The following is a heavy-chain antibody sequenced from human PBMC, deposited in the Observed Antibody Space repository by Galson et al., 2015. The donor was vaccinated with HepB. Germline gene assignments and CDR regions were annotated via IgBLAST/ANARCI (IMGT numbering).Heavy chain of an antibody. Sequence: SVKVSCKASGGTFSSYAISWVRQAPGQGLEWMGGIIPIFGTANYAQKFQGRVTITADESTSTAYMELSSLRSEDTAVYYCASIHDSSGYYPPVGWFDPWGQGTLVTVSS. V-gene: IGHV1-69*13. CDR1: GGTFSSYA. J-gene: IGHJ5*02. CDR2: IIPIFGTA. D-gene: IGHD3-22*01. CDR3: ASIHDSSGYYPPVGWFDP.